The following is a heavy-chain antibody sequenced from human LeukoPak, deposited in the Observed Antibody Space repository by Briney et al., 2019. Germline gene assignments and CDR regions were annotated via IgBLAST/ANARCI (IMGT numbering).Heavy chain of an antibody. CDR1: GGSITSYY. CDR2: IYSSGTT. V-gene: IGHV4-4*07. J-gene: IGHJ4*02. D-gene: IGHD3-10*01. Sequence: PSETLSLTCTVSGGSITSYYWSWLRQPAGKGLEWIGRIYSSGTTNYNPSLKSRVTMSIDTSKTQFSLKLSSVTAADTAVYYCARGYNTVVDYYYGSGTYFDYWGQGTLVTVSS. CDR3: ARGYNTVVDYYYGSGTYFDY.